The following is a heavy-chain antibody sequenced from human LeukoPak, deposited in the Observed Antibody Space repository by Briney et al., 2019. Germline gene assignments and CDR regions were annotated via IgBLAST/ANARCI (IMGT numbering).Heavy chain of an antibody. Sequence: PSETLSLTCTVSGGSIINYYWTWIRQPPGKGLEWIGSIYHNGGTNYNPSLESRVTMSVDTSKNQFFLKLSSVTAADTAVYYCARMNTQLLWFGESPSYFDYWGQGTLVTVSS. D-gene: IGHD3-10*01. CDR2: IYHNGGT. V-gene: IGHV4-59*01. J-gene: IGHJ4*02. CDR1: GGSIINYY. CDR3: ARMNTQLLWFGESPSYFDY.